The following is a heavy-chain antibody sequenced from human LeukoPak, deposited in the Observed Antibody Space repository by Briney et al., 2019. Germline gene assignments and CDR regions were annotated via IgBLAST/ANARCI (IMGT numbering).Heavy chain of an antibody. J-gene: IGHJ4*02. Sequence: GGSLRLSCAASGFTFSSYAMSWVRQAPGKGLEWVSTINGGGVNTHYADSVGGRFTISRDNSKNTLFLQMNSLRDEDTAVYYCAKDLYSNYGPADYWGQGNLVTVSS. V-gene: IGHV3-23*01. CDR1: GFTFSSYA. CDR2: INGGGVNT. D-gene: IGHD4-11*01. CDR3: AKDLYSNYGPADY.